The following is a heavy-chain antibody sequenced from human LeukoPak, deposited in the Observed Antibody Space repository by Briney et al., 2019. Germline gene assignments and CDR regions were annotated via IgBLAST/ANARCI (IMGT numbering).Heavy chain of an antibody. Sequence: ASVKVSCKASGYTFTSYAMHWVRQAPGQGLEWMGWINAGNGNTKYSQKFQGRVTITRDTSASTAYMELSSLRSEDTAVYYCARDLAIAAADYWGQGTLVTVSS. V-gene: IGHV1-3*01. CDR1: GYTFTSYA. J-gene: IGHJ4*02. D-gene: IGHD6-13*01. CDR3: ARDLAIAAADY. CDR2: INAGNGNT.